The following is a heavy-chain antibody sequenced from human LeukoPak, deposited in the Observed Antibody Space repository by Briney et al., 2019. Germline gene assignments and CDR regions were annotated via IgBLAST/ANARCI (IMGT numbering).Heavy chain of an antibody. CDR2: ISAISSSST. CDR3: ARVYYGSGSLYYYYYYMDV. Sequence: GGSLRLSCAASGFTFSSYSMNWVRQAPGKGLEWVSYISAISSSSTYYADSVKGRFTISRDNAKNSLYLQMNSLRAEDTAVYYCARVYYGSGSLYYYYYYMDVWGKGTTVTISS. V-gene: IGHV3-48*04. D-gene: IGHD3-10*01. CDR1: GFTFSSYS. J-gene: IGHJ6*03.